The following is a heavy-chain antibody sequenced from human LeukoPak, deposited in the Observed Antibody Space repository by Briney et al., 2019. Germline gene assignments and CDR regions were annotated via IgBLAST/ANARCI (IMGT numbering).Heavy chain of an antibody. CDR2: MNPNSGNK. CDR3: ARNPNWNYIESWFDP. D-gene: IGHD1-7*01. V-gene: IGHV1-8*03. Sequence: GASVKVSCKASGYTFTSYDINWVRQATGQGLEWMGWMNPNSGNKGYAHKFQGIVTITRNTSISTAYMELGSLRSEDTAVYYCARNPNWNYIESWFDPWGQGTLVTVSS. J-gene: IGHJ5*02. CDR1: GYTFTSYD.